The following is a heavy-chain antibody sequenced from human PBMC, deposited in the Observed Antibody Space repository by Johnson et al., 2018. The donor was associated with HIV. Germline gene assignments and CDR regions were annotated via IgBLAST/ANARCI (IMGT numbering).Heavy chain of an antibody. Sequence: VQLVESGGVVVQSGGSLRLSCAASGFTFDDYAMHWVRQAPGKGLEWVSYISSSGGTIYYADSVKGRFTISRDNAKNSMYLQMNSLRAEDTAVYYCARVLRGRWTYYDILTGSTHADHDAFDIWGQGTMVTVSS. CDR2: ISSSGGTI. V-gene: IGHV3-48*03. J-gene: IGHJ3*02. CDR3: ARVLRGRWTYYDILTGSTHADHDAFDI. D-gene: IGHD3-9*01. CDR1: GFTFDDYA.